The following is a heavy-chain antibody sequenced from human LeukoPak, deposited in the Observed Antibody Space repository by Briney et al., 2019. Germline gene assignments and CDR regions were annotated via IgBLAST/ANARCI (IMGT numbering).Heavy chain of an antibody. J-gene: IGHJ3*02. D-gene: IGHD3-3*01. CDR3: ARWNDFWSGYTDAFDI. Sequence: PGGSLRLSCAASGFTFSNYAMSWVRQAPGKGLEWIGYIYYSGSTNYNPSLKSRVTISVDTSKNQFSLKLSSVTAADTAVYYCARWNDFWSGYTDAFDIWGQGTMVTVSS. CDR1: GFTFSNYA. CDR2: IYYSGST. V-gene: IGHV4-59*01.